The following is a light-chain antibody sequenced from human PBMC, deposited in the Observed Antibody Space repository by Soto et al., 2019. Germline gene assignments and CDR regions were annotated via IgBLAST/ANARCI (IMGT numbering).Light chain of an antibody. CDR1: QSISSW. V-gene: IGKV1-5*03. Sequence: DIQMTQYPSTLSASVGDKVTITCGASQSISSWLDWYQQKPGKAPKLLIYKASTLESGVPSNLRGSGYGTELTISISSMKNEDFATYYCQQYNSYTWTFGHGTKVDI. CDR2: KAS. CDR3: QQYNSYTWT. J-gene: IGKJ1*01.